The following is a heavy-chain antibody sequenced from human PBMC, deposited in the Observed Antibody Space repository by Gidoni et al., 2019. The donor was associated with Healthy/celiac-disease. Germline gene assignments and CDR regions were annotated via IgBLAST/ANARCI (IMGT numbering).Heavy chain of an antibody. D-gene: IGHD3-3*01. V-gene: IGHV3-66*01. CDR2: IYAVGTT. CDR3: VRWSGIFYDH. J-gene: IGHJ5*02. Sequence: EVQLVESGGGVVQPGGSLRSACAASGLTVSDNYMSWLRQAPGKGLECVSMIYAVGTTYYLHSVKGRFTISRDNAKNTLYLHMNRLRAEDTAVYYCVRWSGIFYDHWGPGTLVTVSS. CDR1: GLTVSDNY.